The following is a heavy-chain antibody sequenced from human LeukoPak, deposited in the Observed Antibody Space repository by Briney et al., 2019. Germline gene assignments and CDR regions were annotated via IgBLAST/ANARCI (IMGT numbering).Heavy chain of an antibody. D-gene: IGHD3-22*01. CDR2: IYYSGST. Sequence: SETLSLTCTVSGGSSNSSNFYWGWIRQPPGKGLEWVGSIYYSGSTFYNPSLTSRVTISVDTSKNQFSLKLSSVTAADTAVYYCARHAYYDSSGYYPRCWFDPWGQGTLVTVSS. CDR1: GGSSNSSNFY. J-gene: IGHJ5*02. CDR3: ARHAYYDSSGYYPRCWFDP. V-gene: IGHV4-39*01.